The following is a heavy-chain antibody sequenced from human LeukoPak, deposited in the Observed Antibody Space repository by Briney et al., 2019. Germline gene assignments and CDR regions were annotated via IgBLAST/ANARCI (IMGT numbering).Heavy chain of an antibody. Sequence: ASVKVSCKASGYTFTGYYMHWVRQAPGQGLEWMGWINPNSGKVGYAQKFQGRVTITTNTSISTVYMELSSLTSEDTAVYFCARGGYGYFGVNWCDPWGQGTLVTVSS. D-gene: IGHD3-10*01. CDR3: ARGGYGYFGVNWCDP. CDR1: GYTFTGYY. V-gene: IGHV1-8*03. J-gene: IGHJ5*02. CDR2: INPNSGKV.